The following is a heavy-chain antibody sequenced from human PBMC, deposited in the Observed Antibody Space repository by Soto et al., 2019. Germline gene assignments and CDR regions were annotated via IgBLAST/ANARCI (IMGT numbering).Heavy chain of an antibody. CDR2: NSAYNGNT. CDR1: GYTFTSYG. CDR3: ARGLYDILTGHPLYYYYGMDV. V-gene: IGHV1-18*04. D-gene: IGHD3-9*01. Sequence: ASVKVSCKASGYTFTSYGISWVRQAPGQGLEWMGWNSAYNGNTNYAQKLQGRVTMTTDTSTSTAYMELRSLRSDDTAVYYCARGLYDILTGHPLYYYYGMDVWGQGTTVTVS. J-gene: IGHJ6*02.